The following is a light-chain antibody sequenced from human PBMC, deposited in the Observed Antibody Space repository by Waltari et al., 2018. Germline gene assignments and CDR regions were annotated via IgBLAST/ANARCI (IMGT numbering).Light chain of an antibody. CDR1: QSFGSR. CDR2: ETS. Sequence: DIQMTQSPSTLSASVGDRVTITCRASQSFGSRLAWDQQKPGKAPRLLIYETSSLQSGVPSRFSGSGSGTEFTLTISSLQPDDFATYYCQHYNGYPYTFGQGTKLEIK. CDR3: QHYNGYPYT. J-gene: IGKJ2*01. V-gene: IGKV1-5*03.